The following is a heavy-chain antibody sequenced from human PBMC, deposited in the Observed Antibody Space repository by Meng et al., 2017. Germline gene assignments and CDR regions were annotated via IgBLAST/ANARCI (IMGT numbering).Heavy chain of an antibody. J-gene: IGHJ4*02. V-gene: IGHV1-18*01. CDR1: GYTFTSHG. D-gene: IGHD6-13*01. CDR2: ISAYNGNT. CDR3: ARGVFSSSSMALFDY. Sequence: ASVKVSCKASGYTFTSHGISWVRQAPGQGLEWMGWISAYNGNTNYAQKLQGRVTMTTDTSTSTAYMELSSLRSEDTAVYYCARGVFSSSSMALFDYWGQGTLVTVSS.